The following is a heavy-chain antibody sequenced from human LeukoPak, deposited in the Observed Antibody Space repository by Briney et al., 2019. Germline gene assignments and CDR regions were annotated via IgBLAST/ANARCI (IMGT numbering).Heavy chain of an antibody. CDR3: AKDKAGYYYGSGSYCLDY. Sequence: GGSLRLSSAASGFTFSSYAMSWVRQAPGKGLEWVSAISGSGGSTYYADSVKGRFTISRDNSKNTLYLQMNSLRAEDTAVYYCAKDKAGYYYGSGSYCLDYWGQGTLVTVSS. J-gene: IGHJ4*02. V-gene: IGHV3-23*01. D-gene: IGHD3-10*01. CDR2: ISGSGGST. CDR1: GFTFSSYA.